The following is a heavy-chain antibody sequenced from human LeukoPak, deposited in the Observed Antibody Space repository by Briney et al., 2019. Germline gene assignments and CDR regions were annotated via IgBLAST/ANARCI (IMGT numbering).Heavy chain of an antibody. CDR2: IYNSGNT. D-gene: IGHD2-8*01. CDR1: GGSISNYY. CDR3: ACLSSNGRRAFDI. V-gene: IGHV4-59*08. J-gene: IGHJ3*02. Sequence: SETLSLTCTVSGGSISNYYWTWIRQPPGKGLEWVGYIYNSGNTNHNPSLKGRLTISVDTSKSQFSLKLSSVTAADTAVYYCACLSSNGRRAFDIWGQGTMVTVSS.